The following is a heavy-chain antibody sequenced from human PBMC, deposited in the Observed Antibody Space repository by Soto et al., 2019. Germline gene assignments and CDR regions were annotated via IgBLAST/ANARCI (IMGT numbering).Heavy chain of an antibody. CDR3: ARVAGSPDY. CDR1: GYTFTTYD. D-gene: IGHD1-26*01. Sequence: QVQLVQSGPEVKKPGASVKVSCKASGYTFTTYDFNWVRQAPGQGLEWMGWLNPKSGMTGSAQKFPGRVTMTRDSSISTVYMELSSLRSEDTAVYYCARVAGSPDYWGEGTLVTVSS. V-gene: IGHV1-8*01. CDR2: LNPKSGMT. J-gene: IGHJ4*02.